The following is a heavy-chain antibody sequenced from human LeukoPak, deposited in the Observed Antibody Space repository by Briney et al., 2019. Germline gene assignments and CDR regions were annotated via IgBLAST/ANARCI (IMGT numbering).Heavy chain of an antibody. CDR2: IYYSGST. V-gene: IGHV4-59*08. CDR3: ARSGYSYGPDFDY. J-gene: IGHJ4*02. D-gene: IGHD5-18*01. Sequence: SETLSLTCTVSGGSISSYYWSWIRQPPGKGLEWIGYIYYSGSTTYNPSLKSRVTISVDTSKNQFSLKLSSVTAEDTAVYYCARSGYSYGPDFDYWGQGTLVTVSS. CDR1: GGSISSYY.